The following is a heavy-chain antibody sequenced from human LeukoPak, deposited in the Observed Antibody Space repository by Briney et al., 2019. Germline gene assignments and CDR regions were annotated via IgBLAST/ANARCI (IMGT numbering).Heavy chain of an antibody. CDR1: GYSFLDYW. Sequence: GESLKISCKGSGYSFLDYWIGRVRQMPGKGPELMGLIFPHDSDIKYSPSVQGQVTSSVDKSISSAYVQWGSLKASDTAMYYCARFGIRGCISNTKCYTSFFYYGMDVWGQGTTVTVSS. CDR3: ARFGIRGCISNTKCYTSFFYYGMDV. V-gene: IGHV5-51*01. J-gene: IGHJ6*02. CDR2: IFPHDSDI. D-gene: IGHD2-2*02.